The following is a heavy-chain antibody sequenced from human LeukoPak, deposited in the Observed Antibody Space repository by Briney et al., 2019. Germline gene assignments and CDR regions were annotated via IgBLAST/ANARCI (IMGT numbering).Heavy chain of an antibody. J-gene: IGHJ4*02. V-gene: IGHV3-21*01. CDR3: ARDRPTGASRLFVVQ. Sequence: GGSLRLSCAASGFIFDDYGMTWVRQAPGKGLEWVSSMSSGSRYIYYADSVRGRFTISRDNAKNSLYLLMNSLRAEDTAVYYCARDRPTGASRLFVVQWGQGTLVTVSS. CDR1: GFIFDDYG. CDR2: MSSGSRYI. D-gene: IGHD3-3*01.